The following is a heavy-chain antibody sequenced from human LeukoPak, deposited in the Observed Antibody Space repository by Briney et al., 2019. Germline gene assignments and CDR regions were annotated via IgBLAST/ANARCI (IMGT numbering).Heavy chain of an antibody. CDR3: AREGIAAAGIDY. CDR2: INPNSGGT. J-gene: IGHJ4*02. D-gene: IGHD6-13*01. V-gene: IGHV1-2*02. CDR1: GYTFTGYY. Sequence: ASVKVSCKASGYTFTGYYMHWVRQAPGQGLEWMGWINPNSGGTNYAQKFQGRVTMTRDTSTSTVYMELSSLRSEDTAVYYCAREGIAAAGIDYWGQGTLVTVSS.